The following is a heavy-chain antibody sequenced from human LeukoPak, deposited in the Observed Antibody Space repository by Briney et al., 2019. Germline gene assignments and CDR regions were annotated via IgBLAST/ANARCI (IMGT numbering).Heavy chain of an antibody. Sequence: GGSLRLSCAASGFSFSSYWMSWVRQAPGKGLEWVANIKLDGSEKFYVDSMKGRFTISRDNAKNSLYLQMNSLRAEDTAVYYCARRGRYCTSTSCSLLGAFDVWGLGTMVTVSS. CDR2: IKLDGSEK. CDR3: ARRGRYCTSTSCSLLGAFDV. D-gene: IGHD2-2*01. V-gene: IGHV3-7*01. CDR1: GFSFSSYW. J-gene: IGHJ3*01.